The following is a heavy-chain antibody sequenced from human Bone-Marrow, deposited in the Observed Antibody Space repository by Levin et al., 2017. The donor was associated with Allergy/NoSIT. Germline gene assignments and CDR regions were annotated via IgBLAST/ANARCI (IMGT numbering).Heavy chain of an antibody. V-gene: IGHV3-30*04. J-gene: IGHJ6*02. CDR3: ARMGQRGSYTAVPPYYYGMDG. Sequence: LSLTCAASGFTFSSYAMHWVRQAPGKGLEWVAVISYDGSNKYYADSVKGRFTISRDNSKNTLYLQMNSLRAEDTAVYYCARMGQRGSYTAVPPYYYGMDGWGQGTTVTVSS. CDR2: ISYDGSNK. D-gene: IGHD1-26*01. CDR1: GFTFSSYA.